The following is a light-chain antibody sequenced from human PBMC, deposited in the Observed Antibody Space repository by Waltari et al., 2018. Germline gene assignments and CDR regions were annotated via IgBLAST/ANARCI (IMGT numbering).Light chain of an antibody. J-gene: IGKJ1*01. Sequence: EIMLTQSPGTLSLSPGERATLSCKASQSIRTYLAWYQQKPGQAPRLLIYHASSRATGIPARFSGRGSGTDFSFTISRLEPEDLAVYYCQNYVRLPATFVQGTKVEI. CDR1: QSIRTY. CDR2: HAS. CDR3: QNYVRLPAT. V-gene: IGKV3-20*01.